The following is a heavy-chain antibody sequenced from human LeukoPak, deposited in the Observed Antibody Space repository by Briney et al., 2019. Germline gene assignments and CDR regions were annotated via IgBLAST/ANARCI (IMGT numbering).Heavy chain of an antibody. CDR1: GGTFSSYA. D-gene: IGHD2-2*01. CDR2: IIPILGIA. J-gene: IGHJ4*02. Sequence: ASVKVSCKASGGTFSSYAISWVRQAPGQGLEWMGRIIPILGIANYAQKFQGRVTITADKSTSTAYMELSSLRSEDTAVYYCARGVVPAAMVGFDYWGQGTLATVSS. CDR3: ARGVVPAAMVGFDY. V-gene: IGHV1-69*04.